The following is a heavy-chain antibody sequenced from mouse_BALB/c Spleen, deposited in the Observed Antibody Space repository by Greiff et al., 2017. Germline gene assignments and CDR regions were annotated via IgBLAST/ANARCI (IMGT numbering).Heavy chain of an antibody. CDR2: IRRKANNHAT. CDR1: GFTFSDAW. D-gene: IGHD2-3*01. Sequence: EVKVVESGGGLVQPGGSMKLSCAASGFTFSDAWMDWVRQSPEKGLEWVAEIRRKANNHATYYAESVKGRFTISRDYSKSSVYLQMNSLRAEDTGIYYCTCDGYPYWYFDVWGAGTTVTVSS. V-gene: IGHV6-6*01. CDR3: TCDGYPYWYFDV. J-gene: IGHJ1*01.